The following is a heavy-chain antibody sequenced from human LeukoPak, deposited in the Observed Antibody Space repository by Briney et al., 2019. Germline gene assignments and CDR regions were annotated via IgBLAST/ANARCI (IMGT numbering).Heavy chain of an antibody. V-gene: IGHV1-2*02. CDR3: AKDYGDGEYYFDY. CDR2: INPNSGGT. D-gene: IGHD4-17*01. J-gene: IGHJ4*02. Sequence: ATLKVSCKASGYTFTGYYMHWVRQAPGQGLEWMGWINPNSGGTKYAQKFQGRVTMTRDTSISTEYMELSRLRSDDTAVYYCAKDYGDGEYYFDYWGQGTLVTVSS. CDR1: GYTFTGYY.